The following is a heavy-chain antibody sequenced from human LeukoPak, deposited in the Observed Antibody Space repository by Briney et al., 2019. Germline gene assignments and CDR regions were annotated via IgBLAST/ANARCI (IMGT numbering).Heavy chain of an antibody. D-gene: IGHD5-18*01. CDR3: ARVGYSYGFGDYLYY. V-gene: IGHV4-39*07. J-gene: IGHJ4*02. CDR2: IYYSGST. CDR1: GGSISSSSYY. Sequence: SETLSLTCTVSGGSISSSSYYWGWIRQPPGKGLGWIGSIYYSGSTYYNPSLKSRVTISVGTSKNQFSLKLSSVTAADTAVYYCARVGYSYGFGDYLYYWGQGALVTVSS.